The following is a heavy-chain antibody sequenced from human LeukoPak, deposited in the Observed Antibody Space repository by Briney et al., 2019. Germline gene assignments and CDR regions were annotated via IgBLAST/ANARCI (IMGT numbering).Heavy chain of an antibody. D-gene: IGHD6-19*01. CDR2: IYYSGST. J-gene: IGHJ2*01. V-gene: IGHV4-39*07. CDR1: GGSISSSSYY. CDR3: ARCDLLAGPEYWYFDL. Sequence: SETLSLTCTVSGGSISSSSYYWGWIRQPPGKGLEWIGSIYYSGSTYYNPSLKSRVTISVDTSKNQFSLKLSSVTAADTAVYYCARCDLLAGPEYWYFDLWGRGTLVTVSS.